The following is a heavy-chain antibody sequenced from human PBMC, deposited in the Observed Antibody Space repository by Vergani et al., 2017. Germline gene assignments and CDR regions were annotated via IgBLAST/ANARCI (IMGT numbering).Heavy chain of an antibody. D-gene: IGHD2-15*01. CDR1: GYSFTSYW. CDR3: ARLVVVAATNWFEP. Sequence: EVQLVPSGAEVKKPGESLKISCKGSGYSFTSYWIGWVRQMPGKGLEWMWIIYPGDSDTRYSPSFQGQGTISADKSISTAYLQCRSLKASDSAMYYCARLVVVAATNWFEPWGQGTLVTVSS. V-gene: IGHV5-51*01. J-gene: IGHJ5*02. CDR2: IYPGDSDT.